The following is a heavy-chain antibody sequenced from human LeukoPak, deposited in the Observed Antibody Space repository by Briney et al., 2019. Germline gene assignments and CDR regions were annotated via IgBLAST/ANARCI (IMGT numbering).Heavy chain of an antibody. CDR1: GYTFTGYY. Sequence: GASVKVSCKASGYTFTGYYMHWVRQAPGQGLEWMGWINPNSGGTNYAQKFQGRVTMTRDTSISTAYMELSSLRSEDTAVYFCATQQTYCYDTSDTGDSGLGYWGQGTLVTVSS. V-gene: IGHV1-2*02. CDR3: ATQQTYCYDTSDTGDSGLGY. D-gene: IGHD3-22*01. CDR2: INPNSGGT. J-gene: IGHJ4*02.